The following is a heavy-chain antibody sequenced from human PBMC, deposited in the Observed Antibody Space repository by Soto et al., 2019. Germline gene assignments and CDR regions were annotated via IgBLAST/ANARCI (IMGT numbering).Heavy chain of an antibody. Sequence: ASVEVSCKXSGYTFSIYGINWVRQAPGQGLEWMGWTRPNNGNTKYAQNLQGRVTMTTDTSTSTAYMELRSLRPDDTAVYYCVRDLDGSGSYYTDYWGQGTLVTV. CDR1: GYTFSIYG. D-gene: IGHD3-10*01. J-gene: IGHJ4*02. CDR3: VRDLDGSGSYYTDY. V-gene: IGHV1-18*01. CDR2: TRPNNGNT.